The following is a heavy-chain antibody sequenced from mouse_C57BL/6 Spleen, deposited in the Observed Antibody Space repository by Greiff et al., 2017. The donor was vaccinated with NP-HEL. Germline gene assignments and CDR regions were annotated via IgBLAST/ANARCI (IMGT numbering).Heavy chain of an antibody. Sequence: VQLQQSGAELVKPGASVKLSCKASGYTFTSYWMHWVKQRPGQGLEWIGMIHPNSGSTNYNEKFKSKATLTVDKSSSTAYMQLSSLTSEDSAVYYCARIEIYYDYEDYFDYWGQGTTLTVSS. J-gene: IGHJ2*01. CDR1: GYTFTSYW. D-gene: IGHD2-4*01. CDR2: IHPNSGST. V-gene: IGHV1-64*01. CDR3: ARIEIYYDYEDYFDY.